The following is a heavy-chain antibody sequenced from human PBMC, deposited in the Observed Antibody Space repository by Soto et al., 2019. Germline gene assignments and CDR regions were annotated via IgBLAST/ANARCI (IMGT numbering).Heavy chain of an antibody. J-gene: IGHJ4*02. CDR3: ARHDSIAAAGLYFDY. CDR1: GYSFTIYC. V-gene: IGHV5-10-1*01. D-gene: IGHD6-13*01. Sequence: GESLKMSCDGSGYSFTIYCISWVLQMPGKGLEWMWRIDPSDSYTNYSPSFQGHVTISADKSISTAYLQWSSLKASDTAMYYCARHDSIAAAGLYFDYWSQGTLVPVSS. CDR2: IDPSDSYT.